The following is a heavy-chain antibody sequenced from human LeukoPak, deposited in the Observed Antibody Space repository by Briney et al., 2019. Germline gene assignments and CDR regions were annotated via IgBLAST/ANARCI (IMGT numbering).Heavy chain of an antibody. J-gene: IGHJ4*02. Sequence: SETLSLTCAVYVGSFSGYYWSWIRQPPGRGLEWIGEINHSGSTNYNPSLKSRVTISVDTSKNQFSLKLSSVTAADTAVYYCARGVVIAAAWGYYFDYWGQGTLVTVSS. D-gene: IGHD6-13*01. V-gene: IGHV4-34*01. CDR3: ARGVVIAAAWGYYFDY. CDR1: VGSFSGYY. CDR2: INHSGST.